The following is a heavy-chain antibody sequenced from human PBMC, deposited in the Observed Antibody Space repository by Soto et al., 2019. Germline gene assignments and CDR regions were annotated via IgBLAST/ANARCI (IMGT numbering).Heavy chain of an antibody. V-gene: IGHV4-39*01. J-gene: IGHJ4*02. Sequence: ETLSLTCTVSVGSVTNSSYYWGWIRQSPGKGLEWTGSVYYRGRSYSKSSVKSRVTISVDTSKNRFSLSLNSVTASDTAVYFCVSQRTTVPTQAYFDYWGPGALVTVSS. CDR2: VYYRGRS. D-gene: IGHD4-17*01. CDR3: VSQRTTVPTQAYFDY. CDR1: VGSVTNSSYY.